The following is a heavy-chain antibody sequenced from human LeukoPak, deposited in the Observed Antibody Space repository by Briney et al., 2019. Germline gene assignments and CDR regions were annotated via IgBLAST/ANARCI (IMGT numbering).Heavy chain of an antibody. D-gene: IGHD3-3*01. J-gene: IGHJ5*02. CDR1: GGSISSYF. CDR2: IYTSGST. V-gene: IGHV4-4*07. CDR3: ARDFWSGYYAWFDP. Sequence: PSETLSLTCTVSGGSISSYFWNWIRQSAGRGLEWIGRIYTSGSTNYNPSLKSRVTMSVDTSKNQFSLKLSSVTAADTAVYYCARDFWSGYYAWFDPWGQGTLVTVSS.